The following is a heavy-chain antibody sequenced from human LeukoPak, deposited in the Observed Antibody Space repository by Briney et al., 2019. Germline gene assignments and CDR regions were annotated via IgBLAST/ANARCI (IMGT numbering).Heavy chain of an antibody. CDR1: GFAFSFFA. Sequence: GGSLRLSCEASGFAFSFFAMSWLRQAPGKGLEWVSRIDPDGSTTNYADSVKGRFTTSRDNAKNTLYLQMNSLRAEDTALYYCTRVQAGRAGLMDVWGRGTTVTVSS. D-gene: IGHD6-13*01. CDR3: TRVQAGRAGLMDV. CDR2: IDPDGSTT. V-gene: IGHV3-74*01. J-gene: IGHJ6*02.